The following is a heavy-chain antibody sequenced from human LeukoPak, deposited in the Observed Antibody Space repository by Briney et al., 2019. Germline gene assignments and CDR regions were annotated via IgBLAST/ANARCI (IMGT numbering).Heavy chain of an antibody. CDR2: ISAYNGNT. D-gene: IGHD2-15*01. J-gene: IGHJ5*02. CDR1: GYTFTSYG. CDR3: ARDSRVVVVAARNNWFDP. V-gene: IGHV1-18*01. Sequence: ASVKVSCKASGYTFTSYGISWVRQAPGQGLEWMGWISAYNGNTNYAQKLQGRVTMTTDTSTSTACMELRSLRSDDTAVYYCARDSRVVVVAARNNWFDPWGQGTLVTVSS.